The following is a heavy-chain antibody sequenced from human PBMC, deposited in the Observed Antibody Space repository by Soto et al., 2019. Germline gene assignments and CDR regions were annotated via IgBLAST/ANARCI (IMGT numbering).Heavy chain of an antibody. Sequence: GGSLRLSCAASGFTFSSYAVSWVRQAPGKGLEWVSAISGSGGSTYYADSVKGRFTISRDNSKNTLYLQMNSLRAEDTAVYYCAKDSRLLWFGELPHYGMDVWGQGTTVTVSS. D-gene: IGHD3-10*01. V-gene: IGHV3-23*01. CDR1: GFTFSSYA. CDR3: AKDSRLLWFGELPHYGMDV. CDR2: ISGSGGST. J-gene: IGHJ6*02.